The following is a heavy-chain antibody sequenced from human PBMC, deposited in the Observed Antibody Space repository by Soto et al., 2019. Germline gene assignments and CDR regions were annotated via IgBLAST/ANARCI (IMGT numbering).Heavy chain of an antibody. Sequence: VQLVQSGAEVKKTGSSVKVSCKASGGTFNKFAFSWVRQAPGQGFEWMGGIIPVFRSANYAQRFRGRITITADEYTSTVYLHLNDLRSDDTAVYYWARRYCASDNCPLFYYFVDLWGLGTTVTVSS. CDR2: IIPVFRSA. CDR1: GGTFNKFA. J-gene: IGHJ6*02. V-gene: IGHV1-69*01. D-gene: IGHD2-21*02. CDR3: ARRYCASDNCPLFYYFVDL.